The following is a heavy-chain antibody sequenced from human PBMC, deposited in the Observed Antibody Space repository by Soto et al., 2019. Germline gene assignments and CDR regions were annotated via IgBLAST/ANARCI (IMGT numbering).Heavy chain of an antibody. CDR3: ARPRGYGFFDAYDI. Sequence: GGSLRLSCAASGFSFNFYVMTWVRQAPGKGLEWVSGMSGSGGHIYYADSVKGRFTGSRDNSMNTVFLEMNSLRTDDTAVYYCARPRGYGFFDAYDIWGQGTVVTVSS. CDR1: GFSFNFYV. D-gene: IGHD4-17*01. CDR2: MSGSGGHI. J-gene: IGHJ3*02. V-gene: IGHV3-23*01.